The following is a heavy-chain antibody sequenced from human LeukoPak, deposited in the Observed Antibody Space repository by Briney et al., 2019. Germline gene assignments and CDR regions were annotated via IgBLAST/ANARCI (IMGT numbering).Heavy chain of an antibody. CDR3: ARDPRDSSGWPTLDY. J-gene: IGHJ4*02. Sequence: PGRSLRLSCAASGFTFSNYGMHRVRQAPGKGPEWVAVIWYDGSNKYYAVSVKGRITISRDNSKNTLYLQMNSLRAEDTAVYYCARDPRDSSGWPTLDYWGQGTLVTVSS. D-gene: IGHD6-19*01. V-gene: IGHV3-33*01. CDR1: GFTFSNYG. CDR2: IWYDGSNK.